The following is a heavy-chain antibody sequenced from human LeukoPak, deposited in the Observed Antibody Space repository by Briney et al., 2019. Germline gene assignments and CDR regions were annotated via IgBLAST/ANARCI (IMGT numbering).Heavy chain of an antibody. V-gene: IGHV3-48*01. Sequence: GGSLRLSCAASGFTLSSYSMNWVRQAPGKGLEWVSYITSSSSTMYYADSVKGRFTISRDNAKNSLYLQMKSLRAEDTAVYYCAREGYYGSGLYYYYYMDVWGKGTTVTISS. CDR2: ITSSSSTM. CDR1: GFTLSSYS. D-gene: IGHD3-10*01. J-gene: IGHJ6*03. CDR3: AREGYYGSGLYYYYYMDV.